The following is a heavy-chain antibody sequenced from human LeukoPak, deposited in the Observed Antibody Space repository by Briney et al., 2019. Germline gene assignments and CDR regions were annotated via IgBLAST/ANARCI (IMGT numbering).Heavy chain of an antibody. CDR2: ISSSGSTI. CDR1: GFTFSSYE. V-gene: IGHV3-48*03. Sequence: PGGSLRLSCAASGFTFSSYEMNWVRQAPGKGLEWVSYISSSGSTIYYADSVKGRFTISRDNAKNSLYLQMNSLRAEDTAVYYCARDRNYYDSSGYYYPYHFDYWGQGTLVTVSS. CDR3: ARDRNYYDSSGYYYPYHFDY. D-gene: IGHD3-22*01. J-gene: IGHJ4*02.